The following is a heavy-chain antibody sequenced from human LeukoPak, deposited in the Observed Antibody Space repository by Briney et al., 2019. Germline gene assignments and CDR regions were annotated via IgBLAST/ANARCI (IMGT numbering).Heavy chain of an antibody. J-gene: IGHJ4*02. CDR1: GMIFSKYW. V-gene: IGHV3-7*01. Sequence: GGSLRLSCEASGMIFSKYWMSWVRQAPGKGLEWVANIKQDGSEKYYLDSVKGRFTISRDNAKNSLYLHMNSLRAEDTAVYYCATSWDHWGQGTLVTVSS. CDR3: ATSWDH. CDR2: IKQDGSEK.